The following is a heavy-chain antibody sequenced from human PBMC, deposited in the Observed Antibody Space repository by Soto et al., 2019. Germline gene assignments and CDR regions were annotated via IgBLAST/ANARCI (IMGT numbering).Heavy chain of an antibody. J-gene: IGHJ6*02. CDR2: ISAYNGNT. V-gene: IGHV1-18*01. CDR3: ARDSGYYDILTGYFYPSTYNGMDV. Sequence: QVQLVQSGAEVKKPGASVKVSCKASGYTFTSYGISWVRQAPGQGLEWMGWISAYNGNTNYAQKLQGRVTMTTDTSTSTAYMELRSLRSDDTAVYYCARDSGYYDILTGYFYPSTYNGMDVWGQGTTVTVSS. D-gene: IGHD3-9*01. CDR1: GYTFTSYG.